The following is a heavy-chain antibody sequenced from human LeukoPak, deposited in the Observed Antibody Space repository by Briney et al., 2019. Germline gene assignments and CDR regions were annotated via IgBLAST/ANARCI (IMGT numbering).Heavy chain of an antibody. CDR3: ARVTTYGPYHDY. D-gene: IGHD3-10*01. J-gene: IGHJ4*02. CDR2: INSDGTTI. CDR1: GFTFSNYW. Sequence: PGGSLRLSCAASGFTFSNYWIHWVRQAPGKGLVWVSRINSDGTTIAYADSVKGRFTISRDNARNTLSLQMNSLRDEDTAVYNCARVTTYGPYHDYWGQGTLVTVSS. V-gene: IGHV3-74*01.